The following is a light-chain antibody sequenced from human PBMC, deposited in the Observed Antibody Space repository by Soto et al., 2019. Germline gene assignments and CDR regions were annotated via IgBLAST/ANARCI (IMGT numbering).Light chain of an antibody. V-gene: IGKV3-11*01. CDR1: QSVSSSY. Sequence: EIVLTQSPGTLSLSPGESATLSCRASQSVSSSYLAWYQHKPGQAPRLLIYDASNRATGVPTRFSGSGSGTDFTLTISSLEPEDFAVYYCQQRNKWPPVTFGGGTRVEIK. CDR3: QQRNKWPPVT. CDR2: DAS. J-gene: IGKJ4*01.